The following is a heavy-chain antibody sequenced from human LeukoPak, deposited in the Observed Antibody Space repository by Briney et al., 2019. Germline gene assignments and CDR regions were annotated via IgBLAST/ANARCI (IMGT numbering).Heavy chain of an antibody. V-gene: IGHV1-18*01. J-gene: IGHJ1*01. D-gene: IGHD3-22*01. CDR3: ARDYYDSSGYAEYFQH. Sequence: AAVNVSCKASGYTFPNYGISWVRPAPGQGLEWMGWISAYNGNTNYAQKLQGRVTMTTDTSTSTAYMELRSLRSDDTAVYYCARDYYDSSGYAEYFQHWGQGTLVTVSS. CDR2: ISAYNGNT. CDR1: GYTFPNYG.